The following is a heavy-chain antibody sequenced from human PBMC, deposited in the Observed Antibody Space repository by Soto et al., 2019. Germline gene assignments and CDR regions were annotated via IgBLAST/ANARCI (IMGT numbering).Heavy chain of an antibody. CDR1: GFTFNSFG. D-gene: IGHD3-3*01. Sequence: QVQLVESGGGVVQPGTSLRLSCEASGFTFNSFGMHWVRQAPGKGLEWVAMIWHDGTNRYYVDSVKGRFTISRDNSKDTLYLQMNNLRAEHTAVYYCARTGLQIIQATSYYYGLDVWGQGTTVTVSS. CDR2: IWHDGTNR. CDR3: ARTGLQIIQATSYYYGLDV. V-gene: IGHV3-33*01. J-gene: IGHJ6*02.